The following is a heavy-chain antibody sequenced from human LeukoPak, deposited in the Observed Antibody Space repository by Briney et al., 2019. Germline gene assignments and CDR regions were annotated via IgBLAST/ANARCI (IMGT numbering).Heavy chain of an antibody. CDR3: AKEYCSGGRCYAYLDY. J-gene: IGHJ4*02. V-gene: IGHV3-21*01. CDR2: ISSSSSNT. D-gene: IGHD2-15*01. CDR1: GFTFSTNS. Sequence: GGSLRLSCAASGFTFSTNSMNWVRQVPGKGLDWVSSISSSSSNTYYADSVKGRFTISRDNAKNSLYLQMNSLRVEDTAVYYCAKEYCSGGRCYAYLDYWGPGTLVTVSS.